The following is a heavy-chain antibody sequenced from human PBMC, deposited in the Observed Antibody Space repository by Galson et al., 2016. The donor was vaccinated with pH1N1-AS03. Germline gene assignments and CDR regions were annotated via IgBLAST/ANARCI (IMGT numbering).Heavy chain of an antibody. Sequence: PALVKPTQTLTLTCTFPGFSLSTSGVGVGWIRQAPGKALEWLAILTWNGDLRYSPTKRNRNTIPKTTSKSQVVLTRTNMDPVDTATYFCARSSYGDFADWFDPWGQGTLVTVSS. V-gene: IGHV2-5*01. CDR1: GFSLSTSGVG. J-gene: IGHJ5*02. CDR3: ARSSYGDFADWFDP. CDR2: LTWNGDL. D-gene: IGHD4-17*01.